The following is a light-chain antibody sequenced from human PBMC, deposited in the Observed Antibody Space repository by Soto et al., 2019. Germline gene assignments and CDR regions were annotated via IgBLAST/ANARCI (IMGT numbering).Light chain of an antibody. CDR1: QSVSSN. CDR2: GAS. Sequence: EIVMTQSPATLSVSPGERATLSCRASQSVSSNLAWYQQKPGQAPRLLIYGASTRATGIPARFSGSGSGTECTLTISSLPSEDFAVYDCQQYNNWPPLTVGGGTKVEIK. V-gene: IGKV3-15*01. J-gene: IGKJ4*01. CDR3: QQYNNWPPLT.